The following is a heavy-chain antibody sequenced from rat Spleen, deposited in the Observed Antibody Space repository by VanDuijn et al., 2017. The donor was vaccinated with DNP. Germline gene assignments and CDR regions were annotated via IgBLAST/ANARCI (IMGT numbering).Heavy chain of an antibody. V-gene: IGHV4-2*01. CDR1: GFNFNDYW. CDR3: ARGPNYGGYPDFFDY. D-gene: IGHD1-11*01. Sequence: EVKLVESGGGLVQPGRSLKLSCAASGFNFNDYWMGWVRQAPGKGLEWIEEINKESGTIIYSPSLKDKFAISRDNAQNTLYLQMNKLGSEDTAIYHCARGPNYGGYPDFFDYWGQGVMVTVSS. J-gene: IGHJ2*01. CDR2: INKESGTI.